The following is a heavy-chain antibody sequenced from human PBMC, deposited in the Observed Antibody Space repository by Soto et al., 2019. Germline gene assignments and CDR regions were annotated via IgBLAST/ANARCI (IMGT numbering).Heavy chain of an antibody. V-gene: IGHV4-59*01. J-gene: IGHJ4*02. CDR1: GGSISSYY. D-gene: IGHD4-17*01. CDR3: ARDYGEHVFYDF. CDR2: IYYSGST. Sequence: TSETLSLTCTVSGGSISSYYWSWIRQPPGKGLEWIGYIYYSGSTNYNPSLKSRVTISVDTSKNQFSLKLSSVTAADTAVYYCARDYGEHVFYDFWGQGTLVTVSS.